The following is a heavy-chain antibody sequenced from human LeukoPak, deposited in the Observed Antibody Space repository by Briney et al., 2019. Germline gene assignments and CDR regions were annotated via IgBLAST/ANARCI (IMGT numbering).Heavy chain of an antibody. CDR2: INPNSGGT. Sequence: GASVKVSCKASGYTFTGYYMHWVRQAPGQGLEWMGWINPNSGGTNYAQKFQGRVTMTRDTSISTAYMELSRLRSDDTAVYYCAREYRYSSGWYYYWGQGTLVTVSS. V-gene: IGHV1-2*02. D-gene: IGHD6-19*01. CDR3: AREYRYSSGWYYY. CDR1: GYTFTGYY. J-gene: IGHJ4*02.